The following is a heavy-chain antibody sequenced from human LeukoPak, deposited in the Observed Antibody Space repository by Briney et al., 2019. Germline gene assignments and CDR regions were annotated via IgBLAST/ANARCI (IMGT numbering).Heavy chain of an antibody. CDR1: GFTLSDRY. CDR2: SRNKANSYTT. CDR3: ARPGILTGYYYFDY. V-gene: IGHV3-72*01. J-gene: IGHJ4*02. D-gene: IGHD3-9*01. Sequence: PGGSLRLSCTASGFTLSDRYIDWVRQAPGKGLEWVGRSRNKANSYTTEYAASVKGRFTISRDDSKNSLYLQMNSLKTEDTAVYYCARPGILTGYYYFDYWGQGTLVTVSS.